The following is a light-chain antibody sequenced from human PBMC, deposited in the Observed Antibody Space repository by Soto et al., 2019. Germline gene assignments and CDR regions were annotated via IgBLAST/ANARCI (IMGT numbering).Light chain of an antibody. Sequence: DIQMTQSPSTLSASVGDRVTITCRASQSISSWLAWYQQKPGKAPKLLTYKASSLESGVPSRFSGSGSGTEFTLTISSLQPDDFATYSCQQYNSSPLTFGGGTKVEIK. J-gene: IGKJ4*01. V-gene: IGKV1-5*03. CDR3: QQYNSSPLT. CDR2: KAS. CDR1: QSISSW.